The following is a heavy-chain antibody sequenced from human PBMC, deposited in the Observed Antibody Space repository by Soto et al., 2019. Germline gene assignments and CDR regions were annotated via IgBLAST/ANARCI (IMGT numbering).Heavy chain of an antibody. J-gene: IGHJ6*01. CDR3: ARDKGSRLSYGMDV. V-gene: IGHV3-30-3*01. CDR2: ISYDGSDK. CDR1: GFTFSSYA. Sequence: GGSLRLSCAASGFTFSSYAMHWVRQAPGKGLEWVALISYDGSDKDYADSVKGRFTISRDNSRNTLFLQMNSLRAEDTAVYYCARDKGSRLSYGMDVWRQGTTDIVYS.